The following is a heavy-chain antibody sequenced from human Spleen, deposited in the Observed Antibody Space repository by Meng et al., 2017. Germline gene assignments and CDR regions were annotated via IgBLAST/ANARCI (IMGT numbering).Heavy chain of an antibody. CDR3: ARVVGRQWLVLDYYYGMDV. J-gene: IGHJ6*02. Sequence: ASVKVSCKASGYTFTSYGISWVRQAPGQGLEWMGWISAYNGNTNYAQKLQGRVTMTTDTSTSSAYMELRSLRSDDTAVYYCARVVGRQWLVLDYYYGMDVWGQGTTVTVSS. CDR2: ISAYNGNT. CDR1: GYTFTSYG. V-gene: IGHV1-18*01. D-gene: IGHD6-19*01.